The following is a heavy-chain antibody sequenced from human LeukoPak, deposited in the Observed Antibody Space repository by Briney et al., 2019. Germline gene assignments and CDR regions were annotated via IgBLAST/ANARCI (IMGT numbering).Heavy chain of an antibody. Sequence: PSETLSLTXTVSGGSISSYYWSWIRQPAGKGLEWLGRIYTSGSTYYNPSLKSRVTMSVDTSKNQFSLSLSSVTAADTAVYYCARYSSSLFLDYWGQGTLVTVSS. CDR3: ARYSSSLFLDY. CDR1: GGSISSYY. J-gene: IGHJ4*02. V-gene: IGHV4-4*07. CDR2: IYTSGST. D-gene: IGHD6-6*01.